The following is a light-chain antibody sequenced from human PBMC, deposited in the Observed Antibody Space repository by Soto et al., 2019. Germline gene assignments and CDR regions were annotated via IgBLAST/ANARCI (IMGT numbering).Light chain of an antibody. CDR1: QSVSSSY. CDR2: GAS. Sequence: ESVLTQSPGTLSMSPGERATLSCRASQSVSSSYSAWYQQKPGQAPRLLIYGASSRATGIPDRFSGSGSGTDFTLTNSRLEPEDFALYYCQQYGSSPFTFGPGTKVDIK. V-gene: IGKV3-20*01. J-gene: IGKJ3*01. CDR3: QQYGSSPFT.